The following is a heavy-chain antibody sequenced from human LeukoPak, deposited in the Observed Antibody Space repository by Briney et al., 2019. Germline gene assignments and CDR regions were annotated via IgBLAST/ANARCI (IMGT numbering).Heavy chain of an antibody. CDR2: IQQGGSEK. Sequence: PGVSLRLSCAASGFIFSSYWMTWVRQAPGKGLEWVANIQQGGSEKHYVDSVKGRFTISRDNAKNSLYLQTNSLRAEDTAVYYCARVRGGYYFDYWGQGTLVTVSS. D-gene: IGHD5-24*01. V-gene: IGHV3-7*04. J-gene: IGHJ4*02. CDR3: ARVRGGYYFDY. CDR1: GFIFSSYW.